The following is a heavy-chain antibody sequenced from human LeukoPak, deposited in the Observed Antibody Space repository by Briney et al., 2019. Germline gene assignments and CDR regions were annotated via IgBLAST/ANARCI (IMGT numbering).Heavy chain of an antibody. Sequence: SETLSLTCAVYGGSFSGYYWSWIRQPPGKGLEWIGEINHSGSTNYNPSLKSRVTISVDTSKNQFSLKLSSVTAADTAVYYCARGRGYSYGFPRYYYYCMDVWGKGTTVTVSS. D-gene: IGHD5-18*01. V-gene: IGHV4-34*01. J-gene: IGHJ6*03. CDR3: ARGRGYSYGFPRYYYYCMDV. CDR1: GGSFSGYY. CDR2: INHSGST.